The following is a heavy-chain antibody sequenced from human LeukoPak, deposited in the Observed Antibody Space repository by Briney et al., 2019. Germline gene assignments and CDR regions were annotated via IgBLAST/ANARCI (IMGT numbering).Heavy chain of an antibody. CDR1: GGTFSSYA. J-gene: IGHJ3*02. CDR2: IIPIFGTA. Sequence: GSSVKVSCKASGGTFSSYAISWVRQAPGQGLEWMGGIIPIFGTANYAQKFQGRVTITADESTSTAYMELSSLRSEDTAVYYCARYDYVWGGYRYWSAFDIWGQGTMVTVSS. CDR3: ARYDYVWGGYRYWSAFDI. V-gene: IGHV1-69*01. D-gene: IGHD3-16*02.